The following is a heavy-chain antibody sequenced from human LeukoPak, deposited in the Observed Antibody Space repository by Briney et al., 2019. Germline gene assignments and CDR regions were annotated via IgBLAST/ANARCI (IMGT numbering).Heavy chain of an antibody. J-gene: IGHJ5*02. Sequence: GESLKISCKGSGYSFTSYWIGWVRQMPGKGLEWMGIIYPGDSDTRYSPSFQGQVTISADKCISTAYLQWSSLKASDTAMYYCARQLGYSSGWLRFDPWGQGTLVTVSS. CDR2: IYPGDSDT. CDR3: ARQLGYSSGWLRFDP. V-gene: IGHV5-51*01. D-gene: IGHD6-19*01. CDR1: GYSFTSYW.